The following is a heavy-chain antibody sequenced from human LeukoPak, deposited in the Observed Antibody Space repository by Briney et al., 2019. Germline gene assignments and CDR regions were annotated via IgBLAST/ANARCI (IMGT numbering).Heavy chain of an antibody. CDR2: INPNSGAT. Sequence: GASVKVSCKASGYTFTGKYLHWVRQAPGQGLEWMGWINPNSGATNYAQKFQGRVIMTRDTSISTAYMELTRLRSDDTAVYYCARGPHWDPHFDYWGQGTLVTVSS. D-gene: IGHD7-27*01. CDR3: ARGPHWDPHFDY. J-gene: IGHJ4*02. CDR1: GYTFTGKY. V-gene: IGHV1-2*02.